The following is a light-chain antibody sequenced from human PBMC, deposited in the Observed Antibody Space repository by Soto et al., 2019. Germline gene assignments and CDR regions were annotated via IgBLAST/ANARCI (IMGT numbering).Light chain of an antibody. V-gene: IGLV2-14*01. CDR3: SSYTSCSTYV. J-gene: IGLJ1*01. Sequence: QSVLTQPASVSGSPGQSIAISCTGTSSDVGVYYYVSWYQQHLGKAPKLMIYDVSSRPSGVSDRFSGSKSGNTASLTISGLQAEDEADYYCSSYTSCSTYVFGTGTKVTVL. CDR1: SSDVGVYYY. CDR2: DVS.